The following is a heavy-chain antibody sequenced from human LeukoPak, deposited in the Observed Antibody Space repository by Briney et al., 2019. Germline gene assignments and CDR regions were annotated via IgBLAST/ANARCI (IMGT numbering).Heavy chain of an antibody. J-gene: IGHJ5*02. CDR2: INPSGGST. Sequence: ASVKVSCKASGYTFTSYAMNWVRQPPGQGLEWMGIINPSGGSTSYAQKFQGRVTMTRDMSTSTVYMELSSLRSEDTAVYYCARGSGIVGAIGWFDPWGQGTLVTVSS. D-gene: IGHD1-26*01. CDR3: ARGSGIVGAIGWFDP. CDR1: GYTFTSYA. V-gene: IGHV1-46*01.